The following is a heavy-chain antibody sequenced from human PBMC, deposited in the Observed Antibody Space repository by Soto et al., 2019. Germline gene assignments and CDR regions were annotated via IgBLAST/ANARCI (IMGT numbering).Heavy chain of an antibody. CDR2: INPTGGST. V-gene: IGHV1-46*01. CDR1: GYIFSSYY. Sequence: ASVKVSCKASGYIFSSYYMYWVRQAPGLGLEWMGIINPTGGSTTYAHQFQGRVIMTRDTSTNTSYMELSSLRSEDTAVYYCARRMGTTVRYSDYWGQGTLVTVSS. J-gene: IGHJ4*02. CDR3: ARRMGTTVRYSDY. D-gene: IGHD1-26*01.